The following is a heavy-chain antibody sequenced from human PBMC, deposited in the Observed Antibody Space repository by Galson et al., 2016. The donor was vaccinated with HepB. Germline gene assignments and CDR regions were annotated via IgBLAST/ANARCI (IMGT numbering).Heavy chain of an antibody. V-gene: IGHV4-59*01. Sequence: SETLSLTCTVSGGSISDDYWSWIRQSPGKGLEWIGYIHYTGTTNYSPSLKSRVTISVDTSKNQFSLKLTSVTAADTAVYFCARGRFGGVTLYYGLDVWGQGTAVTVSS. D-gene: IGHD3-16*01. CDR3: ARGRFGGVTLYYGLDV. CDR2: IHYTGTT. J-gene: IGHJ6*02. CDR1: GGSISDDY.